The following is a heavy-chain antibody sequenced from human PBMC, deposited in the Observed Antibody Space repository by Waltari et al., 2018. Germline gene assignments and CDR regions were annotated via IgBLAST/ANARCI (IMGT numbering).Heavy chain of an antibody. J-gene: IGHJ4*02. Sequence: EVQLVEDGGGSVQPGGSLRLACADSGVTDSSNYMSWVRQAPGQGLEWVSVIYSGGSTYYADSVKGRFTISRHNSKNTLYLQMNSLRAEDTAVYYCARLSIAAAGTHFDYWGQGTLVTVSS. CDR1: GVTDSSNY. CDR2: IYSGGST. CDR3: ARLSIAAAGTHFDY. D-gene: IGHD6-13*01. V-gene: IGHV3-53*04.